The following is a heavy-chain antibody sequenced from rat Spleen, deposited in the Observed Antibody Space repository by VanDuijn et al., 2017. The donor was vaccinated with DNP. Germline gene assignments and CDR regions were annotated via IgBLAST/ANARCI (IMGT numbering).Heavy chain of an antibody. CDR2: INTDGGST. Sequence: EVQLVESGGDLVQPGRSLKLSCVVSGFTFSDSAMAWVRQAPKKGLEWVATINTDGGSTYYRDSVKGRFTISRDNAKSTLYLQMDSLRSEDTATYYCATSSTYGFDYWGQGVMVTVSS. J-gene: IGHJ2*01. CDR3: ATSSTYGFDY. D-gene: IGHD1-8*01. V-gene: IGHV5-17*01. CDR1: GFTFSDSA.